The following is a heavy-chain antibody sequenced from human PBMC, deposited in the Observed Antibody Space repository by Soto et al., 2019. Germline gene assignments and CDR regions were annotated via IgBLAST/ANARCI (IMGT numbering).Heavy chain of an antibody. D-gene: IGHD1-7*01. Sequence: QVQLVQSGAEVKKPGSSVKVSCKASVGTFSSYAISWVRQAPGQGLEWMGGVIPIFGTANYAQKFQGRVTIPADESTSTAYMELSSLRSDDTAVYYCSRDSVGTTFFDYWGQGTLVTVSS. J-gene: IGHJ4*02. CDR1: VGTFSSYA. V-gene: IGHV1-69*01. CDR2: VIPIFGTA. CDR3: SRDSVGTTFFDY.